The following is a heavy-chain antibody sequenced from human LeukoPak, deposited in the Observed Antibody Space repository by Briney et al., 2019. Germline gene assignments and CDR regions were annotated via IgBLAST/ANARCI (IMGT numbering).Heavy chain of an antibody. V-gene: IGHV1-18*04. CDR1: GYTFTSYG. CDR3: ARGDDYGDQAPSDAFDI. J-gene: IGHJ3*02. CDR2: VGAYNGNT. Sequence: ALGTVCCTASGYTFTSYGISWVRQAHGQGLEWMGWVGAYNGNTNYAQELQGRVTMTTDTCTSTAYMELRSLRSDDTAVYYCARGDDYGDQAPSDAFDIWGQGTMVTVSS. D-gene: IGHD4-17*01.